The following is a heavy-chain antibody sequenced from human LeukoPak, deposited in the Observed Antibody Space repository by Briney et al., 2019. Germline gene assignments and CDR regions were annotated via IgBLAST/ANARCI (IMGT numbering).Heavy chain of an antibody. CDR3: ARDPPYYDFWSDDAYYFDY. CDR2: ISSSSSYI. D-gene: IGHD3-3*01. Sequence: GGSLRLSCAASGFTFSNYSMKWVRQAPGKGLEWVSSISSSSSYIYYADSVKGRFTISRDNAKNSLYLQMNSLRAEDTAVYYCARDPPYYDFWSDDAYYFDYWGQGTLVTVSS. V-gene: IGHV3-21*01. J-gene: IGHJ4*02. CDR1: GFTFSNYS.